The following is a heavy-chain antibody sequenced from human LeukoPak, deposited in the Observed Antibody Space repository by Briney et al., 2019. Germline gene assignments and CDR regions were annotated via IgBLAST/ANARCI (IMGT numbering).Heavy chain of an antibody. CDR3: AKSANYYDSSGHGY. CDR2: ISGSGGST. V-gene: IGHV3-23*01. Sequence: PGGSLRLSCAASGFTFSSYAMSWVRQAPGKGLEWVSAISGSGGSTYYADSVKGQFTISRDNSKNTLCLQMNSLRAEDTAVYYCAKSANYYDSSGHGYWGQGTLVTVSS. CDR1: GFTFSSYA. D-gene: IGHD3-22*01. J-gene: IGHJ4*02.